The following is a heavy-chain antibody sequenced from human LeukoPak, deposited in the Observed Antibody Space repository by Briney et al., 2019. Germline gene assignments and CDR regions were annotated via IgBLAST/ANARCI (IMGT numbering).Heavy chain of an antibody. D-gene: IGHD3-10*01. Sequence: SETLSLTCTVSGGSISSSSYYCGWIRQPPGKGLEWIGSIYYSGSTYYNPSLKSRVTISVDTSKNQFSLKLRSVTAADTAVYYCATLPTYYYGSGSRGYFDYWGQGTLVTVSS. CDR3: ATLPTYYYGSGSRGYFDY. CDR2: IYYSGST. CDR1: GGSISSSSYY. J-gene: IGHJ4*02. V-gene: IGHV4-39*01.